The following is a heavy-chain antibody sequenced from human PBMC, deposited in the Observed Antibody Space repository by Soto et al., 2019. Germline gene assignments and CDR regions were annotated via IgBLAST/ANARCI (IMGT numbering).Heavy chain of an antibody. CDR3: ARRRVFLDS. Sequence: QLQLQESGPGLVKPSETLSITCSVSGGSISSSGYYWGWNRQPPGNGLEWIGSIYHSGSAYYNPSFESRVTISVDTSKTQFSLKMSFVMAADTAVYFCARRRVFLDSWGQGTLVTVSS. CDR2: IYHSGSA. V-gene: IGHV4-39*01. CDR1: GGSISSSGYY. J-gene: IGHJ4*02.